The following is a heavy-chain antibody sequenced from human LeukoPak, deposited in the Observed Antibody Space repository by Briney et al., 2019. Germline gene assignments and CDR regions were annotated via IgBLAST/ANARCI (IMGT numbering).Heavy chain of an antibody. Sequence: SQTLSLTCTVSGGSISSGGYYWSWIRQHPGKGLEWIGYIYYSGSTYYNPSLKCRVTISVDTSKNQFSLKLSSVTAADTAVYYCARMGSAVVTPRDAFDIWGQGTMVTVSS. CDR3: ARMGSAVVTPRDAFDI. CDR1: GGSISSGGYY. CDR2: IYYSGST. V-gene: IGHV4-31*03. J-gene: IGHJ3*02. D-gene: IGHD4-23*01.